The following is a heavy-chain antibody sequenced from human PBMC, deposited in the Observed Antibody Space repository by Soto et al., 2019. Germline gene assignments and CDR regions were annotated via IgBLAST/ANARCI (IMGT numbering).Heavy chain of an antibody. CDR2: IKSKTDGGTT. Sequence: GESLKISCAASGFTFSNAWMSWVRQAPGKGLEWVGRIKSKTDGGTTDYAAPVKGRFTISRDDSKNTLYLQMNSLKTEDTAVYYCTTARILMVYANDAFDIWGQGTMVTVSS. J-gene: IGHJ3*02. CDR3: TTARILMVYANDAFDI. D-gene: IGHD2-8*01. V-gene: IGHV3-15*01. CDR1: GFTFSNAW.